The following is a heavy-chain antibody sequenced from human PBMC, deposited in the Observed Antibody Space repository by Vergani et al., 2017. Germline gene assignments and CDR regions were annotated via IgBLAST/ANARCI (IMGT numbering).Heavy chain of an antibody. CDR1: GFTFSSYA. V-gene: IGHV3-48*04. CDR2: ISGSSSTI. J-gene: IGHJ4*02. Sequence: EVQLLESGGGLVQPGGSLRLSCAASGFTFSSYAMSWVRQAPGKGLEWVSAISGSSSTIYYADSVKGRFTISRDNAKNSLYLQMNSLRAEDTAVYYCATGFGVDYWGQGTLVTVSS. D-gene: IGHD3-10*01. CDR3: ATGFGVDY.